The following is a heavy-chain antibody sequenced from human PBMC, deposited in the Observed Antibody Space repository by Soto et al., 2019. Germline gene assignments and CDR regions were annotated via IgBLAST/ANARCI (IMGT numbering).Heavy chain of an antibody. CDR2: IDPSDSYT. D-gene: IGHD2-2*01. Sequence: ESLKISCKGSGYSFTSYWISWVRQMPGKGLEWMGRIDPSDSYTNYSPSFQGHVTISADKSISTAYLQWSSLKASDTAMYYCARASDIVVVPAAMAPYYYYGMDVWGHGTTVTVSS. V-gene: IGHV5-10-1*01. CDR1: GYSFTSYW. J-gene: IGHJ6*02. CDR3: ARASDIVVVPAAMAPYYYYGMDV.